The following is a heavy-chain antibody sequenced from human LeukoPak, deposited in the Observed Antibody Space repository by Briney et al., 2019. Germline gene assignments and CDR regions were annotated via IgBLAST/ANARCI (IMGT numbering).Heavy chain of an antibody. Sequence: SSETLSLTCTVSGGSISSGDYYWSWIRQPPGKGLEWIGYIYYSGSTYYNPSLKSRVTISVDTSKNQFSLKLSSVTAADTAVYYCARCVLGYDSSGYYGNDAFDIWGQGTMVTVSS. V-gene: IGHV4-30-4*01. D-gene: IGHD3-22*01. J-gene: IGHJ3*02. CDR2: IYYSGST. CDR1: GGSISSGDYY. CDR3: ARCVLGYDSSGYYGNDAFDI.